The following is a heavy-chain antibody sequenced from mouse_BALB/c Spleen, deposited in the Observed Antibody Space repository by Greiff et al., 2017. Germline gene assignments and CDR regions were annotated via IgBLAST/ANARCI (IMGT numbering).Heavy chain of an antibody. V-gene: IGHV7-3*02. D-gene: IGHD1-1*01. Sequence: EVMLVESGGGLVQPGGSLRLSCATSGFTFTDYYMSWVRQPPGKALEWLGFIRNKANGYTTEYSASVKGRFTISRDNSQSILYLQMNTLRAEDSATYYCARESYGYWYFDVWGAGTTVTVSS. J-gene: IGHJ1*01. CDR2: IRNKANGYTT. CDR1: GFTFTDYY. CDR3: ARESYGYWYFDV.